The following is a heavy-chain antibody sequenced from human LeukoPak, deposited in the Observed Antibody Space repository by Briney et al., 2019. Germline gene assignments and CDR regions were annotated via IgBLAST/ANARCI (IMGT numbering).Heavy chain of an antibody. V-gene: IGHV4-59*01. CDR1: GGSISSYY. D-gene: IGHD3-3*01. J-gene: IGHJ4*02. CDR3: ARGYDFWSGLFDY. CDR2: IYYSGST. Sequence: PSETLSLTCTVSGGSISSYYWSWIRQPPGKGLEWIGYIYYSGSTNYNPSLKSRVTISVDTSKHQFSLKLSSVTAADTAVYYCARGYDFWSGLFDYWGQGTLVTVSS.